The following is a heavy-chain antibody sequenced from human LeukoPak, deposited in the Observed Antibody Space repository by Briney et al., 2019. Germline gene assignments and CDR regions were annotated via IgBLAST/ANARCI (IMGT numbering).Heavy chain of an antibody. CDR2: IIPIFGTA. D-gene: IGHD6-6*01. J-gene: IGHJ5*02. CDR1: GGTFSSYA. V-gene: IGHV1-69*06. CDR3: AREARSLNWFDP. Sequence: ASVKVSCKASGGTFSSYAISWVRQAPGQGLEWMGGIIPIFGTANYAQTFQGRVTITADKSTSTAYMELSSLRSEDTAVYCCAREARSLNWFDPWGQGTLATVSS.